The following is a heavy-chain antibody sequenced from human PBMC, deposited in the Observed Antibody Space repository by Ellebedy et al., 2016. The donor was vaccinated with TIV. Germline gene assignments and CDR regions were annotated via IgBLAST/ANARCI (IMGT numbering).Heavy chain of an antibody. V-gene: IGHV3-33*01. D-gene: IGHD6-13*01. CDR1: GFTFSFYG. CDR3: AREKPAAGRDYFHYYGMDV. Sequence: GGSLRLXXEASGFTFSFYGMHWVRQAPGKGLEWVAMIWQDGSNKYYADSVKGRFLISRDNSQNTLFLQMSSLGVEDTAVYYCAREKPAAGRDYFHYYGMDVWGQGTTVTVSS. J-gene: IGHJ6*02. CDR2: IWQDGSNK.